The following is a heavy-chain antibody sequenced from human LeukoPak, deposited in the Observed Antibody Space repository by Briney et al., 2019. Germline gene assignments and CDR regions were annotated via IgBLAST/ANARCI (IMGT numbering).Heavy chain of an antibody. CDR3: AGFATGTYGMDV. D-gene: IGHD4-11*01. Sequence: ASVKVSCKASGYTFTGYGISWVRQAPGQGLEWMGWISAYNGNTNYAQKLQGRVTMTTDTSTSTAYMELRSLRSDDTAVYYCAGFATGTYGMDVWGQGTTVTVSS. CDR1: GYTFTGYG. V-gene: IGHV1-18*01. J-gene: IGHJ6*02. CDR2: ISAYNGNT.